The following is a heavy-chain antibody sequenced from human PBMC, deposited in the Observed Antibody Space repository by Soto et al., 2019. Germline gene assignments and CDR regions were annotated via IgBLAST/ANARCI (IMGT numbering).Heavy chain of an antibody. CDR2: ISYDGSNK. CDR3: ARGPSSLTRFDY. D-gene: IGHD2-2*01. J-gene: IGHJ4*02. Sequence: GGSLRLSCAASGFTFSSYAMHWVRQAPGKGLEWVAVISYDGSNKHYADSVKGRFTISRDNSKNTLYLQTNSLRAEDTAVYYCARGPSSLTRFDYWGQGTLVTVSS. CDR1: GFTFSSYA. V-gene: IGHV3-30-3*01.